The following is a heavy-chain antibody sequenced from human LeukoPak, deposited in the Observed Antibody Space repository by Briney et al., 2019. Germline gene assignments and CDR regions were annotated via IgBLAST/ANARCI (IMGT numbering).Heavy chain of an antibody. CDR2: IYSGGST. Sequence: GGSLRLSCAASGFTVSSNYMNWVRQAPGKGLEWVSVIYSGGSTYYADSVKGRFTISRDNSKNTLYLQMDSLRAEDTAMYYCARDTTVTTRSTDAFDIWGQGTMVTVSS. CDR1: GFTVSSNY. V-gene: IGHV3-53*01. J-gene: IGHJ3*02. CDR3: ARDTTVTTRSTDAFDI. D-gene: IGHD4-17*01.